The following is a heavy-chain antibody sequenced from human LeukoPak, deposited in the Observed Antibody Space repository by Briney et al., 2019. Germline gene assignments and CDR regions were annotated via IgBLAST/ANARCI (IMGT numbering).Heavy chain of an antibody. V-gene: IGHV3-23*01. J-gene: IGHJ4*02. CDR2: ISGSGGST. Sequence: GGSLRLSCAASGFTFSSYAMSWVRQAPGKGLEWVSVISGSGGSTYYADSVKGRFTISRDNSKNTLYLQMNSLRADDTAVYYCAKGADQQWLTTPIDYWGQGTLVTVSS. CDR1: GFTFSSYA. CDR3: AKGADQQWLTTPIDY. D-gene: IGHD6-19*01.